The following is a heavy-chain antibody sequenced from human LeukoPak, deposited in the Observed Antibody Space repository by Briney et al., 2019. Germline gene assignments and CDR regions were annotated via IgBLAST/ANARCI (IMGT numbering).Heavy chain of an antibody. Sequence: ASVKVSCKASGYTFAGYYMHWVRQAPGQGLEWMGWINPNSGGTNYAQKFQGRVTMTRDTSISTAYMELNRLRSDDTAVYYCARDRDYGSGIFDYWGQGTLVTVSS. V-gene: IGHV1-2*02. D-gene: IGHD3-10*01. CDR2: INPNSGGT. CDR3: ARDRDYGSGIFDY. CDR1: GYTFAGYY. J-gene: IGHJ4*02.